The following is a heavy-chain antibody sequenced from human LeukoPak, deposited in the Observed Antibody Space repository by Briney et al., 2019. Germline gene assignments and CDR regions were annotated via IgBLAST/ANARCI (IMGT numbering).Heavy chain of an antibody. CDR3: AKSVSIVSSSSWYRPRFGAFDI. D-gene: IGHD6-13*01. CDR2: ISWDGGST. CDR1: GFTFDHYT. Sequence: GGSLRLSCAASGFTFDHYTMHWVRQAPGKGLEWVSLISWDGGSTYYADSVKGRFTISRDNSKNSLSLQMNSLRAEDTAVYYCAKSVSIVSSSSWYRPRFGAFDIWGQGTMVTVSS. J-gene: IGHJ3*02. V-gene: IGHV3-43*01.